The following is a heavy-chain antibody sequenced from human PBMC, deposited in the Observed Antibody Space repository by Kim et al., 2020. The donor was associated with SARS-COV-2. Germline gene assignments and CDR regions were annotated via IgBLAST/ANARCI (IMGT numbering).Heavy chain of an antibody. Sequence: WGSLRLSCAASGFNFEFYWMSWVRQAPGKGLEWVASIKQDGGEKFYVDSVKGRFTISRDNAKNSLYLQMNSLRAEDTAVYYCARDSGYGAYDYWGQGTLV. CDR2: IKQDGGEK. J-gene: IGHJ4*02. D-gene: IGHD3-10*01. V-gene: IGHV3-7*03. CDR1: GFNFEFYW. CDR3: ARDSGYGAYDY.